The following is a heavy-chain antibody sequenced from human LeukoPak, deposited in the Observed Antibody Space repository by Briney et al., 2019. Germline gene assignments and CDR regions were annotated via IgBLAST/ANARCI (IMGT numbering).Heavy chain of an antibody. CDR1: GFTFSSYS. CDR3: ARDVAVAGRGFDY. D-gene: IGHD6-19*01. Sequence: PGGSLRLSCAASGFTFSSYSMNWVRQAPGKGLEWVSSISSSSSYIYYADSVKGRFTISRDNAKNSLYLQMNSLRAEDTAVYYCARDVAVAGRGFDYWGQGTLVTVSS. CDR2: ISSSSSYI. J-gene: IGHJ4*02. V-gene: IGHV3-21*01.